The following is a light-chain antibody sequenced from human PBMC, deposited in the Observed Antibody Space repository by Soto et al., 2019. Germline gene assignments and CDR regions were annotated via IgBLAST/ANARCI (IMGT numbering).Light chain of an antibody. CDR1: KNDIGVYDF. CDR2: EVV. J-gene: IGLJ1*01. CDR3: KSYAGSNTYV. V-gene: IGLV2-8*01. Sequence: QSALTQSPSASGSPGQSVTIYCTGTKNDIGVYDFVSWYQHHPGKAPRLIIYEVVQRPSGVPDRFSGSKSGNTASLTVSGLQAADEADYFCKSYAGSNTYVFGSGTKVTVL.